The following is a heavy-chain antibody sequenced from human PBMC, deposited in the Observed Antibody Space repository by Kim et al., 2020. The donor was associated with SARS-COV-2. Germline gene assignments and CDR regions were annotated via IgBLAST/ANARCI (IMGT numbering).Heavy chain of an antibody. D-gene: IGHD2-15*01. CDR2: IYYSGST. CDR3: ARSACSSGSCYPRPFDY. Sequence: SETLSLTCTVSGGSISDYYWNWIRQPPGKGLEWIGYIYYSGSTNYHPSLRSRVTISLDTSKNQFSLKLSSVTAADTAVYYCARSACSSGSCYPRPFDYWG. J-gene: IGHJ4*01. CDR1: GGSISDYY. V-gene: IGHV4-59*08.